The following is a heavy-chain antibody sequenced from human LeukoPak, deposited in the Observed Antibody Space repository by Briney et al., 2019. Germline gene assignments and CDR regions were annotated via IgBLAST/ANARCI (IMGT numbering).Heavy chain of an antibody. CDR3: AKTYCNSLYLDY. D-gene: IGHD4-11*01. CDR1: GFTLCTYL. CDR2: IKQDGSEK. V-gene: IGHV3-7*01. Sequence: GGSLRHSRAASGFTLCTYLLSGVPPAPGGRVGWVANIKQDGSEKYYVESVKGRFTISRDNAKHSLYLQMNCLRAEDTSVYYCAKTYCNSLYLDYWGQGTLVTVSS. J-gene: IGHJ4*02.